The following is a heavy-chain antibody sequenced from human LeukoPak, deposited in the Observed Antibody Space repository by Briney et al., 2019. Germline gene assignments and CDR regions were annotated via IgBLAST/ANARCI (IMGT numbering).Heavy chain of an antibody. Sequence: GGSLRLSCAASGFTFSSYAMSWVRQAPGKGLEWVSAISGSGGSTYYADSVKGRFTISRDNSKNTLYLQMNSLRAEDTAVYYCARMGGNPLWYYFDYWGQGTLVTVSS. D-gene: IGHD4-23*01. CDR3: ARMGGNPLWYYFDY. CDR2: ISGSGGST. V-gene: IGHV3-23*01. J-gene: IGHJ4*02. CDR1: GFTFSSYA.